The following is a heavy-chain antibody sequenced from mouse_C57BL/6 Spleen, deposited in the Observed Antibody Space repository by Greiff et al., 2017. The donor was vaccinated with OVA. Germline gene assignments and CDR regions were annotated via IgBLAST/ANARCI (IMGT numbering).Heavy chain of an antibody. CDR2: ISGGGGNT. J-gene: IGHJ4*01. CDR3: ARQGGLGHYYYAMDY. V-gene: IGHV5-9*01. Sequence: EVMLVESGGGLVKPGGSLKLSCAASGFTFSSYTMSWVRQTPEKRLEWVATISGGGGNTYYPDSVKGRFTISRDNAKNTLYLQMSSLRSEDTALYYCARQGGLGHYYYAMDYWGQGTSVTVSS. CDR1: GFTFSSYT. D-gene: IGHD4-1*01.